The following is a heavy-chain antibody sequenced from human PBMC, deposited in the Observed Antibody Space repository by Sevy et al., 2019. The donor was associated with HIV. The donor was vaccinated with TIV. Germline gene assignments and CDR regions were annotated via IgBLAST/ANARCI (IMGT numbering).Heavy chain of an antibody. V-gene: IGHV3-23*01. CDR2: FSFGCGRV. CDR1: GFTFSKYS. D-gene: IGHD2-8*01. Sequence: GGSLRLSCAASGFTFSKYSMSWVRQAPGKGLEWVSTFSFGCGRVNYAYSVKGRFTISRDDSKNTLYLQMNSLRAEDTAVYYCAREGCTKPHDYWGQGTLVTVSS. J-gene: IGHJ4*02. CDR3: AREGCTKPHDY.